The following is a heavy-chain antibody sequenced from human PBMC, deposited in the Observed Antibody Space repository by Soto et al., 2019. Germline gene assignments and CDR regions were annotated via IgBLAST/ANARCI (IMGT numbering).Heavy chain of an antibody. V-gene: IGHV5-51*06. CDR2: IDPHDSDT. Sequence: PGVSLRLSYSGSDCNFVAYGVGWMRQMPGKGLEWMGLIDPHDSDTRYSPSFQGQVXXSAXXSXGTAFLQWSSLKASHTAIYYCARRLDNTLDFWGQATLVTVSS. J-gene: IGHJ4*02. CDR3: ARRLDNTLDF. D-gene: IGHD1-20*01. CDR1: DCNFVAYG.